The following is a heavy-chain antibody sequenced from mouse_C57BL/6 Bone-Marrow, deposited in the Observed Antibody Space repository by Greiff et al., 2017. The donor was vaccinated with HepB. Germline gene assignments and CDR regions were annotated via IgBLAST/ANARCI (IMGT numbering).Heavy chain of an antibody. D-gene: IGHD4-1*01. J-gene: IGHJ3*01. Sequence: QVQLQQSGPGLVQPSQSLSITCTVSGFSLTSYGVHWVRQSPGKGLEWLGVIWSGGSTDYNAAFISRLSISKDNSKSQVIFKMNSLQADDTAIYYCARRGNWDGGFAYWGQGTLVTVSA. CDR1: GFSLTSYG. V-gene: IGHV2-2*01. CDR2: IWSGGST. CDR3: ARRGNWDGGFAY.